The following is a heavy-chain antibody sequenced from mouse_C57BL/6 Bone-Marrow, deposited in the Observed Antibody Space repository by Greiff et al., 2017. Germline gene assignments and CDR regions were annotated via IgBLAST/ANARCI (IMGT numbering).Heavy chain of an antibody. CDR1: GFNIKDDY. Sequence: VHVKQSGAELVRPGASVKLSCTASGFNIKDDYMHWVKQWPEQGLEWIGWIDPENGDTKCASKFQGKATITADTSSNTAYLQLSSLTSEDTAVYYGTTLRNWGQGTTLTVSS. CDR2: IDPENGDT. CDR3: TTLRN. J-gene: IGHJ2*01. V-gene: IGHV14-4*01.